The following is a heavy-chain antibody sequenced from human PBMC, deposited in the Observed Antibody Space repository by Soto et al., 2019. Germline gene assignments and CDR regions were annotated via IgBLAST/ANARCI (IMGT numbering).Heavy chain of an antibody. V-gene: IGHV4-59*11. CDR1: GVSISSHY. Sequence: QVQLQESGPGLVKPSETLSLTCTVSGVSISSHYWTWIRQPPGKGLEWIGYISDTGSTNFNPSLNSRVTISRASSKHHSSRKLSSETAADTAVYFCARGPGYRTVFDYWGQGTLVIVSS. D-gene: IGHD5-18*01. J-gene: IGHJ4*02. CDR2: ISDTGST. CDR3: ARGPGYRTVFDY.